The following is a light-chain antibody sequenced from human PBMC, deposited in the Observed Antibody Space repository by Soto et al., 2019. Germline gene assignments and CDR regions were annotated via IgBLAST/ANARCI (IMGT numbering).Light chain of an antibody. J-gene: IGLJ2*01. CDR2: GNS. Sequence: QSVLTQPPSVSGAPGQRVTISCTGSSSNIGAGYDVHWYQQLPGTAPKLLIYGNSNRPSGVPDRFSGSKSGTSASLAITGLQAEDEADYYCQSYDSSQSGSVVFGGGAKLTGL. CDR1: SSNIGAGYD. V-gene: IGLV1-40*01. CDR3: QSYDSSQSGSVV.